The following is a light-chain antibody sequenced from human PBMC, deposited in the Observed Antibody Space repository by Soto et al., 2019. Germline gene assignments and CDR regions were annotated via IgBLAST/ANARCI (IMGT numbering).Light chain of an antibody. Sequence: QSALTPPPSASGSPGQSVTISCTGTSSDVGAFNYVSWYQQHPGKAPKLMIYEVSKRPSGVPDRFSGSKSGNTASLTVSGLQAEDEADYYCSSYAGSDYYVFGTGTKLTVL. V-gene: IGLV2-8*01. CDR3: SSYAGSDYYV. CDR1: SSDVGAFNY. CDR2: EVS. J-gene: IGLJ1*01.